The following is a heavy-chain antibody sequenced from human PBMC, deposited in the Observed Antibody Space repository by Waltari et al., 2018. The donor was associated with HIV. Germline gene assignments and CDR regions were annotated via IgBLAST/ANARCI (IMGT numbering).Heavy chain of an antibody. V-gene: IGHV1-2*02. CDR3: ARVSRRDGSRLFDY. D-gene: IGHD6-25*01. CDR1: GYIFSGYY. J-gene: IGHJ4*02. CDR2: CGPNTGGT. Sequence: QVQLVQSGAAVKKPGASVKVSCKTSGYIFSGYYIHWVRQALGQGLEWMGWCGPNTGGTRFAQRFQCRVTVTRDTSETTVYMEVSGLTSDDTAIYYCARVSRRDGSRLFDYWGPGTLVTVSS.